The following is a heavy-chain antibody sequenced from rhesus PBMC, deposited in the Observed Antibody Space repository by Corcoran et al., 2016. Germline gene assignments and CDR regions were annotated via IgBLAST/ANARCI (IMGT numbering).Heavy chain of an antibody. J-gene: IGHJ4*01. CDR3: AKGDSSFFDY. CDR2: IINVGCSP. CDR1: GFTFSSYG. Sequence: EVQLVESGGGLVQPGGSRRLSCAASGFTFSSYGMSWSRQDPGKGLEGVSYIINVGCSPYYADSVKCLFAISRDNSKNTLSLQMNSLRAEDTAVYYCAKGDSSFFDYWGQGVLVTVSS. D-gene: IGHD6-13*01. V-gene: IGHV3S5*01.